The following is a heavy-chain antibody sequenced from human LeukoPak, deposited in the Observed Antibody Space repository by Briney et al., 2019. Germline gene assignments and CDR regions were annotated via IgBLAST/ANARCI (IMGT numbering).Heavy chain of an antibody. J-gene: IGHJ4*02. V-gene: IGHV3-53*01. CDR1: GFTVSTNY. Sequence: GGSLRLSCAASGFTVSTNYMSWVRQAPGKGLEWVSVIYSADSTYYADSVKGRYTISRDNSKNTLYLQMNSLRAEDTAVYYCATAVAGPPFDYWGQGTLVTVSS. CDR3: ATAVAGPPFDY. D-gene: IGHD6-19*01. CDR2: IYSADST.